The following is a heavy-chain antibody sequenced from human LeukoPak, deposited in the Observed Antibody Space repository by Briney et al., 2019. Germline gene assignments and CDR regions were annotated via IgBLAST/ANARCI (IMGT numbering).Heavy chain of an antibody. D-gene: IGHD5-18*01. J-gene: IGHJ6*03. V-gene: IGHV1-69*05. CDR2: IIPIFGTA. CDR3: AAVDTAMVLSSFYYYMDV. Sequence: SVKVSCKASGGTFSSYAISWVRQAPGQGLEWMGGIIPIFGTANYAQKFQGRVTITTDESTSTAYMELSSLRSEDTAVYYCAAVDTAMVLSSFYYYMDVWGKGATVTVSS. CDR1: GGTFSSYA.